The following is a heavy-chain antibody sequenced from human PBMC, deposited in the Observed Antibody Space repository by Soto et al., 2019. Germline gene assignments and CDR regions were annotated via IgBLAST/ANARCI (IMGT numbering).Heavy chain of an antibody. J-gene: IGHJ6*03. CDR1: GGSFSGYQ. V-gene: IGHV4-34*01. Sequence: QVQLQQWGAGLLKPSETLSLTCAVYGGSFSGYQWSWIRQTPGKGLEWIGEINDSGNINYNPSLKSRVISVVDTGKKQISLKLSSVTAADTAVYYCARGLILWFGELSRRGGYYYCMDVWGKGTTVTVSS. D-gene: IGHD3-10*01. CDR2: INDSGNI. CDR3: ARGLILWFGELSRRGGYYYCMDV.